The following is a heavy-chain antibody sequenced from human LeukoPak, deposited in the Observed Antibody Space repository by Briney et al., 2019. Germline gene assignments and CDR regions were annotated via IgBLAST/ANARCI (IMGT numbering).Heavy chain of an antibody. V-gene: IGHV4-31*03. CDR2: IYYSGST. Sequence: SQTLSLTCTVSGGSISSGGYYWSWIRQHPGKGLEWIGYIYYSGSTYYNPSLKSRVTISVDTSKNQFSLKLSSVTSAPPAGYYSTRGNVRIFNYYGMDVWGQGTTVTASS. J-gene: IGHJ6*02. D-gene: IGHD3-3*02. CDR3: TRGNVRIFNYYGMDV. CDR1: GGSISSGGYY.